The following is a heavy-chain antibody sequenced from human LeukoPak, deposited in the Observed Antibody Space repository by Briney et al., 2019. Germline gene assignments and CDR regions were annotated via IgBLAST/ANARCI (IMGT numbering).Heavy chain of an antibody. Sequence: GRSLRLSCAASGFTFSRYALHWVRQAPGKGLEWVAAISYDGSNKYYADSVKGRFTISRDNSKNTLYLQMNSLRAEDTAVYYCARASPMIVVVKDYWGQGTLVTVSS. CDR2: ISYDGSNK. CDR1: GFTFSRYA. V-gene: IGHV3-30-3*01. CDR3: ARASPMIVVVKDY. J-gene: IGHJ4*02. D-gene: IGHD3-22*01.